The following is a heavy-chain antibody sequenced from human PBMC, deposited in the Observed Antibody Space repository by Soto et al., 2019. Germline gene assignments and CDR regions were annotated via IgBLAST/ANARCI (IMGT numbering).Heavy chain of an antibody. Sequence: SETLSLTCTVSGGSISSGDYYWSWIRQPPGRGLEWIGYIYYSGSTYYNPSLKSRVTISVDTSKNQFSLKLTSVTAADTAVYYCVRSNYFDYWGQGTLVTVSS. CDR1: GGSISSGDYY. CDR2: IYYSGST. CDR3: VRSNYFDY. J-gene: IGHJ4*02. V-gene: IGHV4-30-4*02.